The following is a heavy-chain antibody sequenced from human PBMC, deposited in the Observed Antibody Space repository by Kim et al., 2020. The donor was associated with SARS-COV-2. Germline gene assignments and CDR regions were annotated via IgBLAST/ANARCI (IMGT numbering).Heavy chain of an antibody. CDR3: ARDGSYDFWSGYYPYFDY. J-gene: IGHJ4*02. CDR1: GFTFSSYW. CDR2: IKQDGSEK. V-gene: IGHV3-7*01. Sequence: GGSLRLSCAASGFTFSSYWMSWVRQAPGKGLEWVANIKQDGSEKYYVDSVKGRFTISRDNAKNSLYLQMNSLRAEDTAVYYCARDGSYDFWSGYYPYFDYCGQGTLVTVSP. D-gene: IGHD3-3*01.